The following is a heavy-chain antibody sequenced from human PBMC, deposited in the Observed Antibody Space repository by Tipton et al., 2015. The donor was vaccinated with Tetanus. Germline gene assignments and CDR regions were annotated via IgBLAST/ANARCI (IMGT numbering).Heavy chain of an antibody. Sequence: SLRLSCAASGFTFSSYSMNWVRQAPGKGLEWVSSISISGSYIYYADSVKGRFTISRDNSKNTLYLQMNSLRAEDTAVYYCARDDGARELPSYFDYWGQGTLVTVSS. D-gene: IGHD1-26*01. J-gene: IGHJ4*02. CDR1: GFTFSSYS. CDR3: ARDDGARELPSYFDY. CDR2: ISISGSYI. V-gene: IGHV3-21*01.